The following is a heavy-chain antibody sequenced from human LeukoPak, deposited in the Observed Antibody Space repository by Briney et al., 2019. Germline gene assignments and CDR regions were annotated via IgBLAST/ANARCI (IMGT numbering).Heavy chain of an antibody. Sequence: ASVKVSCKVSGYTLTELSMHWVRQPPGKGLEWMGRFDPEDGETIYAQKFQGRVTMTEDTSTDTAYMELSSLRSEDTAVYYCATDPYYDRLRGARLGDWGQGTLVTVSS. J-gene: IGHJ4*02. CDR2: FDPEDGET. V-gene: IGHV1-24*01. CDR1: GYTLTELS. CDR3: ATDPYYDRLRGARLGD. D-gene: IGHD3-22*01.